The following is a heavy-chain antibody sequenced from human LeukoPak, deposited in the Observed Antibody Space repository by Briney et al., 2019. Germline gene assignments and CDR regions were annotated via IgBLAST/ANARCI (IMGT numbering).Heavy chain of an antibody. Sequence: SETLSLTCTVSGGSISSYYWSWIRQPPGKRLEWIGYIYYSGSTNYNPSLKSRATISVDTSKNQFSLKLSSVTAADTAVYYCARGGPPSSGYYYVDYWGQGTLVTVSS. CDR3: ARGGPPSSGYYYVDY. J-gene: IGHJ4*02. V-gene: IGHV4-59*01. D-gene: IGHD3-22*01. CDR2: IYYSGST. CDR1: GGSISSYY.